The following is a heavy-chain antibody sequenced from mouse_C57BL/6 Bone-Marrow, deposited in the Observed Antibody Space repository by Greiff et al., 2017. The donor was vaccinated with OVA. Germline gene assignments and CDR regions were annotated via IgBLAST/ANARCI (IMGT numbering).Heavy chain of an antibody. CDR3: ALITTDLHWYFDV. J-gene: IGHJ1*03. Sequence: VQLQQSGPELVKPGASVKIPCKASGYTFTDYNMDWVKQSHGKSLEWIGDLNPNNGGTIYNQKFKGKATLTVDKSSRTAYMELRSLTSEDTAVDYCALITTDLHWYFDVWGTGTTVTVSS. D-gene: IGHD1-1*01. CDR2: LNPNNGGT. V-gene: IGHV1-18*01. CDR1: GYTFTDYN.